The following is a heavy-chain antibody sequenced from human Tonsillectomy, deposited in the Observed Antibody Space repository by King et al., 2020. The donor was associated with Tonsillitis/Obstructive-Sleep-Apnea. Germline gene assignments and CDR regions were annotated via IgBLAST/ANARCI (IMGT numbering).Heavy chain of an antibody. Sequence: VQLVESGGGLVQPRGSLRLPSSASGFTFSGYAMPWVRQAPGKGLKYVSAISSNGGSTDYTDSVKGRFTMYRDNSKNTRNLQMSSLRPEGTAVYYCVKGEKWSPCGRELWRQSTRVTVSS. D-gene: IGHD3-16*01. CDR1: GFTFSGYA. CDR2: ISSNGGST. J-gene: IGHJ6*02. V-gene: IGHV3-64D*09. CDR3: VKGEKWSPCGREL.